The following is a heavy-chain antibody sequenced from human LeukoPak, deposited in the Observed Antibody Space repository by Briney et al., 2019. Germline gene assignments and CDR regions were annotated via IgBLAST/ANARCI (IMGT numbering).Heavy chain of an antibody. CDR1: GFIFDDYD. Sequence: GGSLRLSCGASGFIFDDYDMHWGRHAPGKGLGGVSGISRNNARGYAGSVRGRVTISRDNARNSLYLQMNSLREEDTALYYCAKEDVTRKGYMDVWGKGTTVTVSS. CDR2: ISRNNAR. D-gene: IGHD1-14*01. J-gene: IGHJ6*04. CDR3: AKEDVTRKGYMDV. V-gene: IGHV3-9*01.